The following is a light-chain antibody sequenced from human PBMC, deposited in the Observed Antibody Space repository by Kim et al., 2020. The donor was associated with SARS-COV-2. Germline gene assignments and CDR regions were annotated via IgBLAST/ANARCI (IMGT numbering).Light chain of an antibody. CDR2: QDT. J-gene: IGLJ2*01. Sequence: VPPGQTASITCSGDKLGDKYACWYQQKPGQSPVLVIYQDTKRPSGIPERFSGSNSGNTATLTISGTQAMDEADYYCQAWDSSTVVFGGGTKLTVL. CDR3: QAWDSSTVV. V-gene: IGLV3-1*01. CDR1: KLGDKY.